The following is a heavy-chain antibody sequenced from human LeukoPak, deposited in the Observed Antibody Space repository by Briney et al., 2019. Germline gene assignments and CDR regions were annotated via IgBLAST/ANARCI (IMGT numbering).Heavy chain of an antibody. V-gene: IGHV4-34*01. J-gene: IGHJ4*02. CDR2: IYHSGGT. CDR1: GGSFSGYD. CDR3: ARDRIYGSGSDHFDY. Sequence: PSETLSLTCAVYGGSFSGYDWSWIRQPPGKGLEWIGSIYHSGGTYYNPSLKSRVTISVDTSKNQFSLKLSSVTAADTAVYYCARDRIYGSGSDHFDYWGQGTLVTVSS. D-gene: IGHD3-10*01.